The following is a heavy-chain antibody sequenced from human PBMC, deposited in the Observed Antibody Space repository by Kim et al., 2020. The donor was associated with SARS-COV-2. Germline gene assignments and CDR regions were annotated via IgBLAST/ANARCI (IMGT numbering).Heavy chain of an antibody. CDR3: VKATTNLYYYDSSWRMDG. CDR2: ISGNGNHI. D-gene: IGHD3-22*01. V-gene: IGHV3-23*01. Sequence: GGSLRLSCAASGFTFSNHAMSWVRQATGTGLEWVSVISGNGNHIYHAAAVKGRFTVSRDNARTTLYLQMNSLRAEDTADYYGVKATTNLYYYDSSWRMDGWGQGTAVTL. J-gene: IGHJ6*02. CDR1: GFTFSNHA.